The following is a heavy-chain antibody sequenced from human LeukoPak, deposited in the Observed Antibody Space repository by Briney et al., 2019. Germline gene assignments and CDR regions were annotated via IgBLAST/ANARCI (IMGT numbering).Heavy chain of an antibody. V-gene: IGHV4-39*01. CDR1: GGSISSSSYY. CDR3: ARGSENYDFWSGSRPDAFDI. Sequence: PSETLSLTCTVSGGSISSSSYYWGWIRQPPGKGLEWIGSIYYSGSTYYNPSLKSRVTISVDTSKNQFSLKLSSVTAADTAVYYCARGSENYDFWSGSRPDAFDIWGQGTMVTVSS. D-gene: IGHD3-3*01. CDR2: IYYSGST. J-gene: IGHJ3*02.